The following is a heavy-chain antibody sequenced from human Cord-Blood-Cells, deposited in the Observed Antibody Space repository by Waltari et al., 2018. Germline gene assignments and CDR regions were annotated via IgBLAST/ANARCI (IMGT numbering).Heavy chain of an antibody. CDR3: ARDEGETMVRGGSSFDY. J-gene: IGHJ4*02. D-gene: IGHD3-10*01. V-gene: IGHV4-38-2*02. CDR1: GYSISSGYY. CDR2: IYHSGRT. Sequence: QVQLQESGPGLVKPSETLSLTCAVSGYSISSGYYWGWIRQPPGKGLEWIGSIYHSGRTYYNPSLKSRVTISVDTSKNQFSLKLSSVTAADTAMYYCARDEGETMVRGGSSFDYWGQGTLVTVSS.